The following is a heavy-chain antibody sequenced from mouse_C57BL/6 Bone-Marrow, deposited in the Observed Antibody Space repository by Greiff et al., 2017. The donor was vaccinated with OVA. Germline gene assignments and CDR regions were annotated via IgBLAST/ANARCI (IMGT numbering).Heavy chain of an antibody. D-gene: IGHD1-1*01. CDR2: IYPNNGGN. J-gene: IGHJ4*01. V-gene: IGHV1-34*01. Sequence: VQLKESGPELVKPGASVKMSCKASGYTFTDYYMHWVKQSHGKSLEWIGYIYPNNGGNGYNQKFKGKATLTVDKSSITAYMEHRSLTSEDSAVYYGARNGIYYYGSSYVNYAMDYWGQGTSVTVSS. CDR3: ARNGIYYYGSSYVNYAMDY. CDR1: GYTFTDYY.